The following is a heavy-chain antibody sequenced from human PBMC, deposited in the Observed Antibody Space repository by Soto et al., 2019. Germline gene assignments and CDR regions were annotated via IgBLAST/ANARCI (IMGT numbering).Heavy chain of an antibody. CDR2: ISGYNGDA. V-gene: IGHV1-18*01. D-gene: IGHD2-8*01. J-gene: IGHJ6*02. CDR3: AKNGQPPYYYYGLEV. Sequence: GASVKVSCKASGYTFTRYGISWVRQAPGQGLEWMGWISGYNGDANYAQRFQGRVSMTIDTSTTTAYMELRTLTPDDTAVYYCAKNGQPPYYYYGLEVWGQGTTVTVSS. CDR1: GYTFTRYG.